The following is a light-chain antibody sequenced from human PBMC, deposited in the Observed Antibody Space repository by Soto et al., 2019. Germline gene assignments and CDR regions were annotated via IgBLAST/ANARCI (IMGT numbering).Light chain of an antibody. Sequence: EIILTQSPDTLSLSPGERATLSCRASQTVSSNYLAWCQQRPGQAPRLLIYGASTRAAGIPDSFSGSGPGTDFTLTITRLEPEDSAVYFCQQYTGPPTTFGQGTRLEIK. CDR2: GAS. CDR3: QQYTGPPTT. CDR1: QTVSSNY. J-gene: IGKJ5*01. V-gene: IGKV3-20*01.